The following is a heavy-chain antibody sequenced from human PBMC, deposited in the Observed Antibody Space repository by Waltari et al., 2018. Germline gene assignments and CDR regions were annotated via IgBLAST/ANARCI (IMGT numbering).Heavy chain of an antibody. CDR2: IYSSGSD. J-gene: IGHJ4*02. Sequence: QVQLQESGPGLVKPSETLSLTCGVSGYSITTGYYWGRIRRPPGKGVEWIGSIYSSGSDSYNPSFKGRVSMSVEPSKNHFPLKVTSVTAADTAIYFCARVSGVYYFDYWGQGNLVTVS. CDR1: GYSITTGYY. D-gene: IGHD2-8*01. V-gene: IGHV4-38-2*01. CDR3: ARVSGVYYFDY.